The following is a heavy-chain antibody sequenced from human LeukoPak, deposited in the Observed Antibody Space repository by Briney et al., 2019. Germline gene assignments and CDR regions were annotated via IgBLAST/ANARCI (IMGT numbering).Heavy chain of an antibody. CDR2: ISYDGSNK. Sequence: PGRSLRLSCAASGFTFSSYAMHWVRQAPGKGLEWVAVISYDGSNKYYADSVKGRFTISRDNSKNTLYLQMNSLRAEDTAVYYCARDIVVVPAATMHDYWGQGTLVTVSS. V-gene: IGHV3-30-3*01. CDR3: ARDIVVVPAATMHDY. J-gene: IGHJ4*02. CDR1: GFTFSSYA. D-gene: IGHD2-2*01.